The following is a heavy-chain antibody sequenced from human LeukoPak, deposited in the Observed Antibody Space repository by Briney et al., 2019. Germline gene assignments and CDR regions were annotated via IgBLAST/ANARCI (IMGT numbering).Heavy chain of an antibody. CDR1: GYTFTNYD. J-gene: IGHJ3*02. Sequence: ASVKVSCKASGYTFTNYDINWVRQATGQGLEWMGWMNPNSGNTGYAQKFQGRVTITRNTSISTAYMELSSLTSEDTAVYYCARDRGAPDAFDIWGQGTMVTVSS. CDR2: MNPNSGNT. D-gene: IGHD3-10*01. V-gene: IGHV1-8*03. CDR3: ARDRGAPDAFDI.